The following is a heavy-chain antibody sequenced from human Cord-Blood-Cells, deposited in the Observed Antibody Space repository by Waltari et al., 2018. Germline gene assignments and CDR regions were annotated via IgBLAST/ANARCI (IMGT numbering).Heavy chain of an antibody. CDR1: VGSISSYY. J-gene: IGHJ6*02. CDR3: ARLSYYDSSDLGTYYYYGMDV. V-gene: IGHV4-59*08. CDR2: IYYSGRT. Sequence: QVQLQESGPGLVKPSETLSLTCTVSVGSISSYYWSWILQPPGKGLDWIGYIYYSGRTNYTPTLKSLVTISVDTSKSQFSLKLSSVTAADTAVYYCARLSYYDSSDLGTYYYYGMDVWGQGTTVTVSS. D-gene: IGHD3-22*01.